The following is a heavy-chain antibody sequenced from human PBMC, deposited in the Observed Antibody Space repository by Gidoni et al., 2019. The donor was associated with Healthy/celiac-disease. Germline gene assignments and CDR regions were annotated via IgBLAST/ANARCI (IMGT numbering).Heavy chain of an antibody. V-gene: IGHV3-9*01. CDR3: AKDLDYSSSWYVDY. Sequence: GFTFDDYAMHWVRQAPGKGLEWVSGISWNSGSIGYADSVKGRFTISRDNAKNSLYLQMNSLRAEDTALYYCAKDLDYSSSWYVDYWGQGTLVTVSS. CDR1: GFTFDDYA. D-gene: IGHD6-13*01. CDR2: ISWNSGSI. J-gene: IGHJ4*02.